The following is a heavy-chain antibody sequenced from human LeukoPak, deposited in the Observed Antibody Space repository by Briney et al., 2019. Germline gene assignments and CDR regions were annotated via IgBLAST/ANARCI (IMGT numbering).Heavy chain of an antibody. V-gene: IGHV5-51*01. D-gene: IGHD6-13*01. CDR2: IYPGDSDN. CDR1: GYSFTSYW. J-gene: IGHJ4*02. CDR3: ARLRYSSTWYRFDYFDC. Sequence: GESLNFSCKGSGYSFTSYWIGWVRQMPGKGLEWMGSIYPGDSDNRYSPSFQGQVTISADKSTSTAYLQWSSLKASDTAMYYCARLRYSSTWYRFDYFDCWGEGTLVTVSS.